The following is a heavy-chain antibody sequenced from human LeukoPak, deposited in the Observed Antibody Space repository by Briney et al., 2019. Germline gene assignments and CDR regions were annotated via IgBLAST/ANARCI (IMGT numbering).Heavy chain of an antibody. CDR2: INHSGST. Sequence: PSETLSLTCTVSGGSISSSSYYWGWIRQPPGKGLEWIGEINHSGSTNYNPSLKSRVTISVDTSKNQFSLKLSSVTAADTAVYYCARGRDIVLMVYAFQFDYWGQGTLVTVSS. CDR1: GGSISSSSYY. D-gene: IGHD2-8*01. CDR3: ARGRDIVLMVYAFQFDY. V-gene: IGHV4-39*07. J-gene: IGHJ4*02.